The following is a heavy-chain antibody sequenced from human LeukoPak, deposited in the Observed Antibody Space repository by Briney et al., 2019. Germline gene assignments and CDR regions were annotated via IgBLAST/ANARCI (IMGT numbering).Heavy chain of an antibody. Sequence: GRSLRLSCAASGFTFSSYGMHWVRQAPGKGLEWVAVIWYDGSNKYYADSVKGRFTISRDNSKNTLYLQMNSLRAEDTAVYYCARVTYDSSGYYYLFAFDIWGQGTMVTVPS. V-gene: IGHV3-33*01. J-gene: IGHJ3*02. CDR3: ARVTYDSSGYYYLFAFDI. CDR1: GFTFSSYG. D-gene: IGHD3-22*01. CDR2: IWYDGSNK.